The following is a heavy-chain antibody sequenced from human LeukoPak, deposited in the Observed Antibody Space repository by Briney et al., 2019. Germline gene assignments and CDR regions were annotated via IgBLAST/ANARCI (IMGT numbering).Heavy chain of an antibody. CDR3: VWGYGALAGC. CDR1: GGPFSRSRYY. J-gene: IGHJ4*02. V-gene: IGHV4-39*01. D-gene: IGHD4/OR15-4a*01. CDR2: IYYSGST. Sequence: SETLSLTCTVSGGPFSRSRYYWGWIRQPPGKGLEWIGSIYYSGSTYYNPSLKSRVTISVDTSKNQFSLKLSSVTAADTAVYFCVWGYGALAGCWGQGTLVTVSS.